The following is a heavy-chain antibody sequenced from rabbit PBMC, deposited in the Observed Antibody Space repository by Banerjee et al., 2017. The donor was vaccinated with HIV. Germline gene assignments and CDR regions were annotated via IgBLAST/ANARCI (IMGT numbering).Heavy chain of an antibody. CDR1: GFDFSSNA. CDR3: ARSAGANYHRFNL. D-gene: IGHD4-2*01. Sequence: QEQLEESGGDLVKPEGSLTLTCKASGFDFSSNAMSWVRQAPGKGPEWIAYINTGNGNTYYASWAKGRFTISKTSSTTVTLQMTSLTAADTATYFCARSAGANYHRFNLRGPGTLVTVS. CDR2: INTGNGNT. V-gene: IGHV1S45*01. J-gene: IGHJ4*01.